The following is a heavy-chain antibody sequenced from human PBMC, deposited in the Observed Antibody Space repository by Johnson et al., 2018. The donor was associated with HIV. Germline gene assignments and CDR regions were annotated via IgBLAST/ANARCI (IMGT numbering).Heavy chain of an antibody. V-gene: IGHV3-9*01. CDR2: ISWNSGSI. CDR1: GFTFDDYA. J-gene: IGHJ3*02. Sequence: QLVESGGGLVQPGRSLRLSCTASGFTFDDYAMHWVRQAPGKGLEWVSGISWNSGSIGYADSVTGRFTLSRDNAKNSLYLQMNSLRAEDTALYYCAKDTGAYYYDSSGYWDAFDIWGQGTMVTVSS. CDR3: AKDTGAYYYDSSGYWDAFDI. D-gene: IGHD3-22*01.